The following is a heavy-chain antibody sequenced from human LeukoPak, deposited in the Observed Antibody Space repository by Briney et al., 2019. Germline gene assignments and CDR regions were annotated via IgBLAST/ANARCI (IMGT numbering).Heavy chain of an antibody. D-gene: IGHD3-16*02. J-gene: IGHJ4*02. Sequence: SETLSLTCTVSGGSISSYYWSWIRQPPGKGLEWIGSIYYSGSTYYNPSLKSRVTVSVDTSKNQFSLKLSSVTAADTAVYYCRGNYDYVWGSYRPYYFDYWGQGTLVTVSS. CDR2: IYYSGST. CDR3: RGNYDYVWGSYRPYYFDY. CDR1: GGSISSYY. V-gene: IGHV4-59*05.